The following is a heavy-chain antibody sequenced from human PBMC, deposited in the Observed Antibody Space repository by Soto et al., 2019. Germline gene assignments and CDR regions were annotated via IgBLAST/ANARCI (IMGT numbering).Heavy chain of an antibody. CDR1: GFTFDDYA. CDR2: ISWNSGSI. Sequence: GGSLRLSCAASGFTFDDYAMHWVRQAPGKGLEWVSGISWNSGSIGYADSVKGRFTISRDNAKNSLYLQMNSLRAEDTALYYCAKMQGRYDFWSGPGYYYYGMDVWGQGTTVTVSS. J-gene: IGHJ6*02. D-gene: IGHD3-3*01. V-gene: IGHV3-9*01. CDR3: AKMQGRYDFWSGPGYYYYGMDV.